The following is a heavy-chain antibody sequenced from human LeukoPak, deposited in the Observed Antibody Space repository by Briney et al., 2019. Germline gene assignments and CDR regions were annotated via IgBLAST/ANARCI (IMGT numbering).Heavy chain of an antibody. Sequence: GGSLRLSCVASGFTFSSYTMSWVRQAPGKGLEWVSSISDSGGNTYYAHSVRGRFTISRDNSKNTLYLQMNSLRAEDTALYYCAKKIPFDSWGQGTLVTVSS. CDR2: ISDSGGNT. J-gene: IGHJ4*02. CDR3: AKKIPFDS. D-gene: IGHD2-21*01. CDR1: GFTFSSYT. V-gene: IGHV3-23*01.